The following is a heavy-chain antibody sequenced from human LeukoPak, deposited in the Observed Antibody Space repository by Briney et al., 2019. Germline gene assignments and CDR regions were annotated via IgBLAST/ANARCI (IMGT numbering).Heavy chain of an antibody. V-gene: IGHV3-21*06. CDR3: AIYRYCSLAFCDN. J-gene: IGHJ4*02. CDR1: GFTFSGYG. Sequence: AGTLRLSCAVSGFTFSGYGINWVRQAPGKGLEWVASISSRNGDIFYVDSVKGRFTISRDNAKNSVHLQMKSLRDEDTAIYYCAIYRYCSLAFCDNWGQGTLVGVSS. D-gene: IGHD2-15*01. CDR2: ISSRNGDI.